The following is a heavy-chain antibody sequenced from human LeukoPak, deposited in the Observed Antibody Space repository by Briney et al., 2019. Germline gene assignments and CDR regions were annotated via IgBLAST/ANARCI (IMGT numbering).Heavy chain of an antibody. D-gene: IGHD3-16*01. J-gene: IGHJ4*02. Sequence: GGSLRLSCAASGFTFSSNWLTWVRQAPGKGLEWVANINQDGSEKYYVDSVKGRFTISRDNAKNSLFLQMDSLRAEDTAVYYCARNYDWGQGTLVTVSS. CDR2: INQDGSEK. CDR1: GFTFSSNW. V-gene: IGHV3-7*04. CDR3: ARNYD.